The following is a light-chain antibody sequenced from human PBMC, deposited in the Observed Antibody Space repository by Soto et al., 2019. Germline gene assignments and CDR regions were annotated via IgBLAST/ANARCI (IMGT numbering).Light chain of an antibody. CDR1: QGISSY. V-gene: IGKV1-9*01. CDR2: AAS. Sequence: DIQLTQSPSFLSASVGDRVTITCRASQGISSYLAWYQQKPGKAPKLLIYAASTLQSGVPLRFSGSGSGTEFTLTIISLQPEDFATYYCQQLNSYPRTFGPGTKVDIK. J-gene: IGKJ3*01. CDR3: QQLNSYPRT.